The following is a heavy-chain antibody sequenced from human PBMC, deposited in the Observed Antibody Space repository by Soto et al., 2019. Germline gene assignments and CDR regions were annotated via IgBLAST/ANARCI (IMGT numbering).Heavy chain of an antibody. CDR3: ARDSGDVDTAMVHD. V-gene: IGHV3-21*01. Sequence: PGGSLRLSCAASGFTFSSYSMNWVRQAPGKGLDWVSSIISISIYIYYADSVKGRFTISRDISKNTLYLQMNSLRAEDTVVYYCARDSGDVDTAMVHDWGQGTLVTVSS. D-gene: IGHD5-18*01. CDR2: IISISIYI. CDR1: GFTFSSYS. J-gene: IGHJ4*02.